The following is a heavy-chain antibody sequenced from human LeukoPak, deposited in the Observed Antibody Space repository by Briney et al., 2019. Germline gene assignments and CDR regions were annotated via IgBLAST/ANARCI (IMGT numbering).Heavy chain of an antibody. J-gene: IGHJ4*02. CDR3: AKDDYGDYGLYDY. D-gene: IGHD4-17*01. CDR2: IRYDGSNK. V-gene: IGHV3-30*02. CDR1: GFTFSSYG. Sequence: GGSLRLSCAASGFTFSSYGMHWVRQAPGKGLEWVAFIRYDGSNKYYADSVKGRFTISRDNSKNTLYLQMNSLKAEDTAVYYCAKDDYGDYGLYDYWGQGTLVTVSS.